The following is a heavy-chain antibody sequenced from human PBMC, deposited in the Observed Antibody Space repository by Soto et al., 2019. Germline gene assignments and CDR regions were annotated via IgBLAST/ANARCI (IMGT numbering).Heavy chain of an antibody. V-gene: IGHV4-34*01. CDR1: GGSFSGYY. CDR3: ARGGVRTTYTRPFDY. J-gene: IGHJ4*02. CDR2: INHSGST. Sequence: QVQLQQWGAGLLKPSETLSLTCAVYGGSFSGYYWSWIRQPPGKGLEWIGEINHSGSTNYNQSLKSRVTVSVDTSKNQFSLRLSSVTAADTAVYYCARGGVRTTYTRPFDYWGQGTLVTVSS. D-gene: IGHD1-1*01.